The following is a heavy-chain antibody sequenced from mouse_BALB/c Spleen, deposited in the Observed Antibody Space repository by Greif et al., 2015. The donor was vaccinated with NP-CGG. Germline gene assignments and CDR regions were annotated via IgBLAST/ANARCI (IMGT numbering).Heavy chain of an antibody. CDR2: IWSDGST. CDR3: ARGVYYGSRDWYFDV. J-gene: IGHJ1*01. Sequence: QVQLQQSGPGLVAPSQSLSITCTISGFSLTSYGVHWVRQPPGKGLEWLVVIWSDGSTTYNSALKSRLSISKDNSKSQVFLKMNSLQTDDTAMYYCARGVYYGSRDWYFDVWGAGTTVTVSS. V-gene: IGHV2-6-1*01. CDR1: GFSLTSYG. D-gene: IGHD1-1*01.